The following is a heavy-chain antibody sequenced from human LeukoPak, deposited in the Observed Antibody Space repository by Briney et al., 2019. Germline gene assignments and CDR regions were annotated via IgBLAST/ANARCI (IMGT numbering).Heavy chain of an antibody. CDR1: GYTFTSYG. CDR3: ARDGRTTVTTVWFDP. Sequence: ASVKVSCKASGYTFTSYGISWVRQAPGQGLEWMGWISAYNGNTNYAQKLQGRVTMTTDTSTSTAYMELRSLRSDDTAVYYCARDGRTTVTTVWFDPWGQGTLVTVSS. V-gene: IGHV1-18*01. D-gene: IGHD4-17*01. CDR2: ISAYNGNT. J-gene: IGHJ5*02.